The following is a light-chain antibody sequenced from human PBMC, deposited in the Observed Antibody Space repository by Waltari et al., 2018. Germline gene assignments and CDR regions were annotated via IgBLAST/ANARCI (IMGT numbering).Light chain of an antibody. CDR1: QPVNFNY. Sequence: EIVLTQSPGTLSLSPGERATLFCRASQPVNFNYVAWYQQVAGQPPRLLIFHTSGRATGIPDRFSGRGSGTDFTLTISRLEPEDFAVYYCQQYGTSVPGVFGGGTKVEI. J-gene: IGKJ4*01. CDR3: QQYGTSVPGV. V-gene: IGKV3-20*01. CDR2: HTS.